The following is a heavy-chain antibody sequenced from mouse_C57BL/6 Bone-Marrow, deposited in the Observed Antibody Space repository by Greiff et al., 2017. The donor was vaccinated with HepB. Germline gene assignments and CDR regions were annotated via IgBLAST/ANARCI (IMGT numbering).Heavy chain of an antibody. CDR2: IDPANGNT. V-gene: IGHV14-3*01. CDR1: GFNIKNTY. CDR3: ALSLPYGSSNDY. D-gene: IGHD1-1*01. J-gene: IGHJ2*01. Sequence: EVQLQQSVAELVRPGASVKLSCTASGFNIKNTYMHWVKQRPEQGLEWIGRIDPANGNTKYAPKFQGKATITADTSSNTAYLQLSSLTSEDTAVYYSALSLPYGSSNDYWGKGTTLTVSS.